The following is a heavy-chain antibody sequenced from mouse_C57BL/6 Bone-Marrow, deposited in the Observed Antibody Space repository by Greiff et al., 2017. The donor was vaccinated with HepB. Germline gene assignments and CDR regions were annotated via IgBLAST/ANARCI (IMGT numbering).Heavy chain of an antibody. CDR1: GFTFSDAW. Sequence: EVMLVESGGGLVQPGGSMKLSCAASGFTFSDAWMDWVRQSPEKGLEWVAEIRNKANNHETYYAVSVKGRFTISRDDSKSSVYLQMNSLRAEDTGIYYGTRYGNYHAWFAYWGQGTLVTVSA. CDR2: IRNKANNHET. D-gene: IGHD2-1*01. V-gene: IGHV6-6*01. CDR3: TRYGNYHAWFAY. J-gene: IGHJ3*01.